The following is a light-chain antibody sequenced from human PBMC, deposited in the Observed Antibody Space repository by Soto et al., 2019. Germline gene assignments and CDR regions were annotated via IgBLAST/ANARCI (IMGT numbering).Light chain of an antibody. CDR1: SSDVGGYNC. V-gene: IGLV2-14*01. CDR3: SSYTSSSTYV. J-gene: IGLJ1*01. Sequence: QSVLTQPASVSGSPGHSITISCTGTSSDVGGYNCVSWYQQHPGKAPKLMIYDVSNRPSGVSNRFSGSKSGNTASLTISGLQAEDEADYYCSSYTSSSTYVFGTGTKVTVL. CDR2: DVS.